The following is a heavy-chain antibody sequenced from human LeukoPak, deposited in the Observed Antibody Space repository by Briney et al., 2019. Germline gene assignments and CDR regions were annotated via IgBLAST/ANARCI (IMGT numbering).Heavy chain of an antibody. CDR1: GFTFSSYG. J-gene: IGHJ4*02. CDR3: AKDSNDFWSGHPDY. V-gene: IGHV3-33*06. CDR2: IWYDGSNK. Sequence: GGSLRLSCAASGFTFSSYGMHWVRQAPGKGLEWVAVIWYDGSNKYYADSVKGRFAISRDNSKNTVYLQMNSLRAEDTAVDYCAKDSNDFWSGHPDYWGQGTLVTVSS. D-gene: IGHD3-3*01.